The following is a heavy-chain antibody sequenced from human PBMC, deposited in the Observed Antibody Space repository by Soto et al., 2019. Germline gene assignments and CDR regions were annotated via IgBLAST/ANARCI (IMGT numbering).Heavy chain of an antibody. CDR2: VYHTGDT. CDR1: GGTVASSHW. D-gene: IGHD2-21*02. J-gene: IGHJ5*02. Sequence: SETLSLTCGVSGGTVASSHWWSWVRQPPSRGLEWIGNVYHTGDTNFNPSLQSRVTFSVDESNNQFSLRLTSLTAADTAVYFCAREIVTAGGNNYFDPWGPGTLVTVSS. CDR3: AREIVTAGGNNYFDP. V-gene: IGHV4-4*02.